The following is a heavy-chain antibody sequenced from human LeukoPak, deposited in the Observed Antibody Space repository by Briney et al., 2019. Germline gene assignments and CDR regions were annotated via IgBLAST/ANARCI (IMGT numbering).Heavy chain of an antibody. J-gene: IGHJ5*02. Sequence: PSETLSLTCTVSGGSISSYYWSWIRQPPGKGLEWIGYIYTSGSTNYNPSLKSRVTISVDTSKDQFSLKLSSVTAADTAVYYCARHCSSTSCYMLAFDPWGQGTLVTVSS. CDR2: IYTSGST. CDR3: ARHCSSTSCYMLAFDP. V-gene: IGHV4-4*09. D-gene: IGHD2-2*02. CDR1: GGSISSYY.